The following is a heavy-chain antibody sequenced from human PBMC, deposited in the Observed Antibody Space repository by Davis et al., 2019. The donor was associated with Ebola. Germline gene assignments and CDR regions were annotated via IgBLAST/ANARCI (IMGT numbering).Heavy chain of an antibody. J-gene: IGHJ6*02. D-gene: IGHD2-8*02. Sequence: GESLKISCAAAGFTFRNFGMSWVRQAPGKGLECVAVIWYDGSKKYHADSVKGRFTISRDDSKNTVYLQMNSLRGEDTALYYCAKDLFWWAASDVWGQGTTVTVS. CDR2: IWYDGSKK. CDR3: AKDLFWWAASDV. V-gene: IGHV3-33*06. CDR1: GFTFRNFG.